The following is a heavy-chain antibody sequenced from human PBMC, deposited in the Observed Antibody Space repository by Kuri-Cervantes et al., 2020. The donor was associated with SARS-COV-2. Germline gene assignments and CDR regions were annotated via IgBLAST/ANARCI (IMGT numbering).Heavy chain of an antibody. J-gene: IGHJ4*02. V-gene: IGHV5-51*01. CDR2: IYPGDSDT. Sequence: GESLKISCKGSGYSFTSYWIGWVRQMPGKGLEWMGIIYPGDSDTRYSPSFQGQVTISADKSISTAYLQWSSPKASDTAMYYCARLAYTIFGVVIIPIYFDYWGQGTLVTVSS. CDR1: GYSFTSYW. D-gene: IGHD3-3*01. CDR3: ARLAYTIFGVVIIPIYFDY.